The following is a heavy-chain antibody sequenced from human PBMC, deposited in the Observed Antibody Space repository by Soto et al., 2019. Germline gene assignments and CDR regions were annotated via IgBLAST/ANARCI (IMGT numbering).Heavy chain of an antibody. D-gene: IGHD4-17*01. CDR2: VSYDGSNK. V-gene: IGHV3-30*18. CDR1: GFTFSSYG. Sequence: PGGSLRLSCAASGFTFSSYGMHWVRQAPGKGLEWVAAVSYDGSNKYYADSVKGRFTISRDNSKNTLYLQMNSLRAEDTAVYFCAKDWLTVTVGLTFDYWGQGTLVTVSS. CDR3: AKDWLTVTVGLTFDY. J-gene: IGHJ4*02.